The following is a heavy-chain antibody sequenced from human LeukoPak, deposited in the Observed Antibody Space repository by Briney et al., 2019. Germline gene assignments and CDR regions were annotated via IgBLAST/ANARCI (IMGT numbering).Heavy chain of an antibody. J-gene: IGHJ4*02. CDR1: GDSISSLD. CDR3: ASAQDNSAWLSDY. V-gene: IGHV4-59*11. CDR2: IYYTGDT. D-gene: IGHD6-19*01. Sequence: PSETLSLTCRVSGDSISSLDWSWTRQPPGQRLEWIGYIYYTGDTNYNPSLKSRVTISVETSKDQFSLKLSAVTAADTAVYYCASAQDNSAWLSDYWGQGTLVTVSS.